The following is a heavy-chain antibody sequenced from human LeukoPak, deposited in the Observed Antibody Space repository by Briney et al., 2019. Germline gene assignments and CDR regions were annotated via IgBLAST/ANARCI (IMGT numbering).Heavy chain of an antibody. V-gene: IGHV4-39*01. J-gene: IGHJ4*02. Sequence: SETLSLTCTVSDGSVSSVGYYWGWIRRPTGKGLEWIGSIYYSGTTYYNPSLASRVTIFVDTSKNQFSLRLSSVTAADTAVYYCARRDQAIDYWGQGTLVTVSS. CDR1: DGSVSSVGYY. CDR3: ARRDQAIDY. CDR2: IYYSGTT. D-gene: IGHD5-24*01.